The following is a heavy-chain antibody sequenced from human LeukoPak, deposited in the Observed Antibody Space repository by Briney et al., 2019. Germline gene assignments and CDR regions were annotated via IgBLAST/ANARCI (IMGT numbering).Heavy chain of an antibody. CDR3: ARERPSITMVRGVAMYYFDY. J-gene: IGHJ4*02. V-gene: IGHV1-69*13. Sequence: ASVKVSCKASGGTLRNFGISWVRQAPGQGLEWMGGIIPIFGTANYAQKFQGRVTITADESTSTAYMELSSLRSEDTAVYYCARERPSITMVRGVAMYYFDYWGQGTLVTVSS. CDR1: GGTLRNFG. D-gene: IGHD3-10*01. CDR2: IIPIFGTA.